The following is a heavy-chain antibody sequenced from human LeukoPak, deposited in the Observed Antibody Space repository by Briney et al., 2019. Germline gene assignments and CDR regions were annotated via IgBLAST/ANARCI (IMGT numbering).Heavy chain of an antibody. CDR3: ARDFTARNYFDS. Sequence: GGSLRLSCAASGFTFSSYSMNWVRQAPGKGLEWVSSISSVHGVIYYADSVKGRFTVSRDDAKNSLFLQMDNLTAEDTAMYYCARDFTARNYFDSWGQGTLVTVSS. CDR2: ISSVHGVI. J-gene: IGHJ4*02. V-gene: IGHV3-21*06. CDR1: GFTFSSYS. D-gene: IGHD2-21*02.